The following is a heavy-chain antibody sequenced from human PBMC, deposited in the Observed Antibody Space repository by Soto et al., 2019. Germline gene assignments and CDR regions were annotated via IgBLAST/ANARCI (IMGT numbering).Heavy chain of an antibody. Sequence: GGSLRLSCAASGFTFSDHWMHWVRQGPGKGLVWVSRINSDGSSTTYADSVKGRFTISRDNAKNTMHLQMNSLRGEDTAVYYCVREGGPYCSSTSCQRPFNYWGRGTPVTVSS. V-gene: IGHV3-74*01. CDR2: INSDGSST. CDR1: GFTFSDHW. J-gene: IGHJ4*02. CDR3: VREGGPYCSSTSCQRPFNY. D-gene: IGHD2-2*01.